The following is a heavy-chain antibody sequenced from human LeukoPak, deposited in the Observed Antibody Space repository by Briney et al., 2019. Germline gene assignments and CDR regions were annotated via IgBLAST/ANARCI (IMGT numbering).Heavy chain of an antibody. D-gene: IGHD3-3*01. J-gene: IGHJ6*02. CDR2: IYHSGST. Sequence: NASETLSLTCAVSGGSISSSNWWSRVRQPPGKGLEWIGEIYHSGSTNYNPSLKSRVTISVDKSKNQFSLKLSSVTAADTAVYYCARDLRRLGRDFWSGYYSEVGHYYYYYGMDVWGQGTTVTVSS. V-gene: IGHV4-4*02. CDR3: ARDLRRLGRDFWSGYYSEVGHYYYYYGMDV. CDR1: GGSISSSNW.